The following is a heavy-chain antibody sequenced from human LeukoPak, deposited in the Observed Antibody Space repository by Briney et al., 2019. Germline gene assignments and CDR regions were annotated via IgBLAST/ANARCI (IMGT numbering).Heavy chain of an antibody. V-gene: IGHV1-18*01. CDR3: ARRSTLYSSGRFYFDY. CDR1: GYTLTIYG. CDR2: ISAHDGTR. D-gene: IGHD6-19*01. Sequence: ASVKVSCKASGYTLTIYGITWVRQAPGQGLEWMGWISAHDGTRNYALKHEDRVTMTTDTSTSTAYMELRGLRSDDTAVYYCARRSTLYSSGRFYFDYWGQGTLVTVSS. J-gene: IGHJ4*02.